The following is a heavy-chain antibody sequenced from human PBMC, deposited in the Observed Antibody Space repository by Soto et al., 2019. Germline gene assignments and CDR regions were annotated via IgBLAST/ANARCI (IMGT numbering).Heavy chain of an antibody. CDR1: GFTFSSYA. CDR3: AKAIAAAGSYYYYGMDV. V-gene: IGHV3-23*01. J-gene: IGHJ6*02. CDR2: ISGSGGST. Sequence: SLRLSCAASGFTFSSYAMSWVRQAPGKGLEWVSAISGSGGSTYYADSVKGRFTISRDNSKNTLYLQMNSLRAEDTAVYYCAKAIAAAGSYYYYGMDVWGQGTTVTVSS. D-gene: IGHD6-13*01.